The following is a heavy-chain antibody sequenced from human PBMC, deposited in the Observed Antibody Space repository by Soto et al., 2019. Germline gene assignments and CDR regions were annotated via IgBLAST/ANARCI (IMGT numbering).Heavy chain of an antibody. CDR2: ISAYNGNT. CDR1: GYTFTSYG. D-gene: IGHD2-21*01. CDR3: ARIPPPRPGTYYYYMDV. V-gene: IGHV1-18*01. Sequence: QVPLVQSGAEVKKPGASVKVSCKASGYTFTSYGITWVRQAPGQGLEWMGWISAYNGNTNYAQKLQGRVTMTTDTPTSTAYTELRSLRSDDTAVYYCARIPPPRPGTYYYYMDVWGKGTTVTFAS. J-gene: IGHJ6*03.